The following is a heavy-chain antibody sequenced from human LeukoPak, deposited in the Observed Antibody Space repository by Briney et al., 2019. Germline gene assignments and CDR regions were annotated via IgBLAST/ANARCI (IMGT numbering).Heavy chain of an antibody. J-gene: IGHJ4*02. D-gene: IGHD3-3*01. Sequence: SETLSLTCAVYGGSFSGYYWSWIRQPPGKGLEWIGEINHSGSTNYNPSLKSRVTISVDTSKNQFSLKLSSVTAADTAVYYCARLGGFENWMYDFWSGYYPHYFDYWGQGTLVTVSS. CDR1: GGSFSGYY. V-gene: IGHV4-34*01. CDR3: ARLGGFENWMYDFWSGYYPHYFDY. CDR2: INHSGST.